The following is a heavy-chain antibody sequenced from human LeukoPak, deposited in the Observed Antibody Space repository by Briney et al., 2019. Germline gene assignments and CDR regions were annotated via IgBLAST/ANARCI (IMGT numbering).Heavy chain of an antibody. J-gene: IGHJ5*02. CDR1: GGSFSGYY. CDR3: AREYSYGSWFDP. CDR2: INHSGST. D-gene: IGHD5-18*01. Sequence: SETLSLTCAVYGGSFSGYYWSWIRQPPGKGLEWIGEINHSGSTNYNPSLKSRVTISVDTSKNQFSLKLSSVTAADTAVYYCAREYSYGSWFDPWGQGTLVTVSS. V-gene: IGHV4-34*01.